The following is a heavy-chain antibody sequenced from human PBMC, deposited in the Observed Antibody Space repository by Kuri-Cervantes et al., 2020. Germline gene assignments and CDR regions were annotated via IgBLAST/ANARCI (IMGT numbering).Heavy chain of an antibody. CDR2: MNPNSGDT. Sequence: ASVKVSCKASGHTFTTYDVNWVRQATGQGLELMGWMNPNSGDTGCAQKFQGRVTMTRNTSISTAYMELRSLRSEDTAVYYCARAAGGNPNDYWGQGTLVTVSS. D-gene: IGHD3-16*01. J-gene: IGHJ4*02. V-gene: IGHV1-8*02. CDR3: ARAAGGNPNDY. CDR1: GHTFTTYD.